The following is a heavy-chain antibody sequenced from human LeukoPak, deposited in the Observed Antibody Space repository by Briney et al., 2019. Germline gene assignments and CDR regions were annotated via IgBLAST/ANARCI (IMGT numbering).Heavy chain of an antibody. CDR1: GFTFSDYY. Sequence: GGSLRLSCAASGFTFSDYYMSWIRQAPGKGLEWVSYISSSGSTIYYADSVKGRFTISRDNAKNSLYLQMNSLRAEDTAMYYCAKDDDWGRYKHWGQGTLVTVSS. CDR3: AKDDDWGRYKH. V-gene: IGHV3-11*01. J-gene: IGHJ1*01. CDR2: ISSSGSTI. D-gene: IGHD3-16*01.